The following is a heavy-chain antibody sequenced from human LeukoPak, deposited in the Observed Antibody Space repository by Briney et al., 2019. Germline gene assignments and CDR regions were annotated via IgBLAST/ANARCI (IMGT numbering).Heavy chain of an antibody. Sequence: GGSLRLSCAASGFTFSSYGMHWVRQAPGKGLEWVAVIWYDGSNKYYADSVKGRFTISRDNSKNTLYLQMNSLRAEDTAVYYCARGGSYGPFWDYYYYGMDVWGQGTTVTVSS. CDR2: IWYDGSNK. D-gene: IGHD5-18*01. CDR3: ARGGSYGPFWDYYYYGMDV. V-gene: IGHV3-33*01. CDR1: GFTFSSYG. J-gene: IGHJ6*02.